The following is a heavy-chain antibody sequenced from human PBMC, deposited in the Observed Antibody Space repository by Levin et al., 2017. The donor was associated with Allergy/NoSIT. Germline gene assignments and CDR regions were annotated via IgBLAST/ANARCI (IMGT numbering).Heavy chain of an antibody. Sequence: GESLKISCAVSGLSVSSTYMSWVRQAPGKGPEWVSVIYSGGRTYYSDSVKGRFTISRDISKNTLFLQMNSLRVDDTAVYYCARVSEWELLAFDYWGQGTLVTVSS. CDR3: ARVSEWELLAFDY. CDR2: IYSGGRT. J-gene: IGHJ4*02. V-gene: IGHV3-66*01. CDR1: GLSVSSTY. D-gene: IGHD1-26*01.